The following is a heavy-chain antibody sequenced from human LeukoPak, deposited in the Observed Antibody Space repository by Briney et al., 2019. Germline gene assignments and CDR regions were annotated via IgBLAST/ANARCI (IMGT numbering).Heavy chain of an antibody. Sequence: ASVKVSCKASGYTFTSYGISWVRQAPGQGLEWMGWINPNSGGTNYAQKFQGRVTMTRDTSISTAYMELSRLRSDDTAVYYCARRRIVGATSLFDYWGQGTLVTVSS. CDR1: GYTFTSYG. D-gene: IGHD1-26*01. V-gene: IGHV1-2*02. CDR2: INPNSGGT. CDR3: ARRRIVGATSLFDY. J-gene: IGHJ4*02.